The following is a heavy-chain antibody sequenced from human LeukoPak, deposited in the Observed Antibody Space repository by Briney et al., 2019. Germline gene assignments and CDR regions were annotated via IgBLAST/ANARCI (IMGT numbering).Heavy chain of an antibody. CDR3: ARAPIYDSSGYYYFDY. D-gene: IGHD3-22*01. CDR2: INHSGST. V-gene: IGHV4-34*01. J-gene: IGHJ4*02. CDR1: GGSFSGYY. Sequence: PSETLSLTCAVYGGSFSGYYWSWIRQPPGKGLEWIGEINHSGSTNYNPSLKSRVTISVDTSKNQFSLKLSSVTAADTAVYYCARAPIYDSSGYYYFDYWGQETLVTVSS.